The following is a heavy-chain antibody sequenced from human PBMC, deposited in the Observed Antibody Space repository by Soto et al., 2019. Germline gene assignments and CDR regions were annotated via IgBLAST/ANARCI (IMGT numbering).Heavy chain of an antibody. CDR3: ASYDSSGYYYGLGYYYYGMDV. V-gene: IGHV1-3*01. D-gene: IGHD3-22*01. J-gene: IGHJ6*02. CDR2: INAGNGNT. CDR1: GYTFTSYA. Sequence: AASVKVSCKASGYTFTSYAMHWVRQAPGQRLEWMGWINAGNGNTKYSQKFQGRVTITRDTSASTAYMELSSLRSEDTAVYYCASYDSSGYYYGLGYYYYGMDVWGQGTTVTVSS.